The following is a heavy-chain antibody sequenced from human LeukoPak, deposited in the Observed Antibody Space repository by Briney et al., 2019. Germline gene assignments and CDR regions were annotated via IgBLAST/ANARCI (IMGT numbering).Heavy chain of an antibody. Sequence: SVKVSCKASGGTFNSYAISWVQQAPPQGLEWMGGIIPIFGTANHEQKFQGRVTLTAGESTGPAYMELGSLRCEDTAVYDCARDGSADHIVVVALEFDPWGQGTLVTVSS. D-gene: IGHD2-2*01. CDR2: IIPIFGTA. V-gene: IGHV1-69*01. CDR1: GGTFNSYA. CDR3: ARDGSADHIVVVALEFDP. J-gene: IGHJ5*02.